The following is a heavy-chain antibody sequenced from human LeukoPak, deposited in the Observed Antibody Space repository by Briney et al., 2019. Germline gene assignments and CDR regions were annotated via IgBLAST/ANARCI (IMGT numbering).Heavy chain of an antibody. CDR2: IYHSGRT. V-gene: IGHV4-39*01. CDR3: ARRRYYDSTGYFE. J-gene: IGHJ1*01. CDR1: GDYISSSSHY. D-gene: IGHD3-22*01. Sequence: SETLSHTCAVSGDYISSSSHYWGWIRQSPGTGLEWIGDIYHSGRTYYNPSLKSRVAISIDTSKNQFSLRLRSMTAADTAVFYCARRRYYDSTGYFEWGRGTLVTVSS.